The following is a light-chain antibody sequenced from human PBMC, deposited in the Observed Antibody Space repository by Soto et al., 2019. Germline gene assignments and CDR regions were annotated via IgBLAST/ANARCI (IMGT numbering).Light chain of an antibody. CDR2: EVS. J-gene: IGLJ2*01. CDR3: SSYAGINSVI. V-gene: IGLV2-8*01. CDR1: SSDVGGYNY. Sequence: QSALTQPPSASGSPGQSVTISCTGTSSDVGGYNYVSWYQQHPGKAPKLMIYEVSKRPSGVPDRFSGSKSGSTASLTVSGLQADDEADYYCSSYAGINSVIFGGGTKLTVL.